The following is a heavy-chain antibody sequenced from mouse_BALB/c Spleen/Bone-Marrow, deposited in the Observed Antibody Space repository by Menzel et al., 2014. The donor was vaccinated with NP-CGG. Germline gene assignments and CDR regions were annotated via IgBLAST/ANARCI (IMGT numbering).Heavy chain of an antibody. CDR3: ARHAYYDQTEVSFVY. Sequence: EVQLVESGGGLVKSGGSLKLSCAASGFTFSNYGMSWVRQTPEKRLEWVATISGGGSYTFYSDSVKGRFTISRDNAKNNLYLQLSSLRSEDTALYYCARHAYYDQTEVSFVYWGQGTPVTVSA. CDR1: GFTFSNYG. V-gene: IGHV5-9-2*01. D-gene: IGHD2-4*01. J-gene: IGHJ3*01. CDR2: ISGGGSYT.